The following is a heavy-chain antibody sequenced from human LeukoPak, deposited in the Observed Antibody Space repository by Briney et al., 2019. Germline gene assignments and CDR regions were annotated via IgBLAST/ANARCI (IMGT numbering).Heavy chain of an antibody. J-gene: IGHJ4*02. CDR2: ISGSGGST. CDR3: AKYECSSTSCYPDY. CDR1: GFTFSSYA. V-gene: IGHV3-23*01. Sequence: GGSLRLSFAASGFTFSSYAMSWVRQAPGKGLEWVSAISGSGGSTYYADSVKGRFTISRDNSKNTLYLQMNSLRAEDTAVYYCAKYECSSTSCYPDYWGQGTLVTVSS. D-gene: IGHD2-2*01.